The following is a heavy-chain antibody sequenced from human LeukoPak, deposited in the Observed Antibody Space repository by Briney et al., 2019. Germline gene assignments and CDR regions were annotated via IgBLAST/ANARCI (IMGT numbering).Heavy chain of an antibody. J-gene: IGHJ4*02. V-gene: IGHV4-34*01. D-gene: IGHD3-22*01. CDR3: ARDLYYYDSSGSQGY. CDR1: GGSFSGYY. Sequence: PSETLSLTCAVYGGSFSGYYWSWIRQPPGKGREWIGEINHSGSTNYNPSLKSRVTISVDTSKNQFSLKLSSVAAADTAVYYCARDLYYYDSSGSQGYWGQGTLVTVSS. CDR2: INHSGST.